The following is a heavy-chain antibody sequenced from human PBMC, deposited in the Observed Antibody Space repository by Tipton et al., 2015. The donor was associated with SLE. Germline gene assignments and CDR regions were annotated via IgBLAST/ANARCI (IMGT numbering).Heavy chain of an antibody. CDR2: INHSGST. D-gene: IGHD5-12*01. J-gene: IGHJ5*02. Sequence: TLSLTCAVYGGSFSGYYWSWIRQPPGKGLEWIGEINHSGSTNYNPSLKSRVTISVGTSKNQFSLKLSSVTAADTAVYYCATLSGYVGGWFDPWGQGTLVTVSS. CDR3: ATLSGYVGGWFDP. V-gene: IGHV4-34*01. CDR1: GGSFSGYY.